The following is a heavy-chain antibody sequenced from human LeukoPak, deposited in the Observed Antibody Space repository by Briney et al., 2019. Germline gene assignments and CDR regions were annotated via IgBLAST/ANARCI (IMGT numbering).Heavy chain of an antibody. CDR3: ARDRYSTSWYGTSY. D-gene: IGHD6-13*01. V-gene: IGHV1-18*01. CDR1: GYIFSSYG. Sequence: ASVKVSCKASGYIFSSYGISWVRQAPGQGLEWMGWISAQSGDRSYAQKLQGRVTMTTDTSTSTAYMELRSLRSDDTAVYYCARDRYSTSWYGTSYWGQGSLVTVSS. J-gene: IGHJ4*02. CDR2: ISAQSGDR.